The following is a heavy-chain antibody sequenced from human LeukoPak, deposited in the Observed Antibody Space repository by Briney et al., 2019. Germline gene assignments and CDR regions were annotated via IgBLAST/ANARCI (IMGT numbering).Heavy chain of an antibody. J-gene: IGHJ4*02. CDR3: ARGTGYSSGCPDY. CDR2: IYHSGST. CDR1: GGSISSSHW. V-gene: IGHV4-4*02. D-gene: IGHD6-19*01. Sequence: PSETLFLTCAVSGGSISSSHWWSWVRQPPGKGLEWIGEIYHSGSTNYSPSLKSRVTLSVDKSKNQFSLKLSSVTAADTAVYYCARGTGYSSGCPDYWGQGTLVTVSS.